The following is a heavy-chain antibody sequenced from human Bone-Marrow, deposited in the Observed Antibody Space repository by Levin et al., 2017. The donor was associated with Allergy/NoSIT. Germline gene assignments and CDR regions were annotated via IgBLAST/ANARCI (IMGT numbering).Heavy chain of an antibody. V-gene: IGHV4-39*01. Sequence: SETLSLTCTVSGGSVSTTSYYWGWIRLPPGKGLEWIANIYYTGNTYYNPSLKSRVSISVDTSKNQFSLKLTSVTAADTAIYDCARRGGSGWHGGFDYWGQGTLVTVSS. CDR2: IYYTGNT. D-gene: IGHD6-19*01. CDR1: GGSVSTTSYY. CDR3: ARRGGSGWHGGFDY. J-gene: IGHJ4*02.